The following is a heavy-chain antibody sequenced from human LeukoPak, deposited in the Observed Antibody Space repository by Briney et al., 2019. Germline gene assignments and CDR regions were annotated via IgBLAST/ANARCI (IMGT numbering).Heavy chain of an antibody. CDR3: AKLPMGATTVH. Sequence: GGSLRLSCAASGFIFSSYGMNWVRQAPGKGLEWISYIRSSSSAIYYADSVKGRFTISRDNAKNSLYLQMNSLREEDTAVYYCAKLPMGATTVHWGQGTLVTVSS. CDR2: IRSSSSAI. V-gene: IGHV3-48*02. D-gene: IGHD1-26*01. J-gene: IGHJ4*02. CDR1: GFIFSSYG.